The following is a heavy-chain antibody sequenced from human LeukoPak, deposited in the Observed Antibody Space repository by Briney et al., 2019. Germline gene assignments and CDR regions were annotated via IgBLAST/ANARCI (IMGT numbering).Heavy chain of an antibody. CDR2: IYSSGST. Sequence: PSETLSLTCIVSDGSISDYYWSWIRQPPGKGLEWVGNIYSSGSTIYNPSLKSRVTISLDTSRNQFSLKLTSVTAADTAVYYCARGTYYYYYYMDVWGKGTTVTVSS. CDR3: ARGTYYYYYYMDV. CDR1: DGSISDYY. V-gene: IGHV4-4*09. J-gene: IGHJ6*03.